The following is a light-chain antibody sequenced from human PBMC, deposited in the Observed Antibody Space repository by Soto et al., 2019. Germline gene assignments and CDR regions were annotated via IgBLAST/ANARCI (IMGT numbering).Light chain of an antibody. CDR3: QQYGSSPPRVT. Sequence: EIVLTQSPGTLSLSPGERATLSCRASQSVSSSYLAWYQQKPGQAPRLLIYGASSRATGIPDRFSGSGSGTDFTLTISRLELEDFAVYYCQQYGSSPPRVTFGQGTRLEIK. CDR2: GAS. V-gene: IGKV3-20*01. CDR1: QSVSSSY. J-gene: IGKJ5*01.